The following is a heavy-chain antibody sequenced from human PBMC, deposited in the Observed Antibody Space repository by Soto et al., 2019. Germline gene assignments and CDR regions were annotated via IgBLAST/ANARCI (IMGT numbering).Heavy chain of an antibody. J-gene: IGHJ6*04. D-gene: IGHD3-10*01. V-gene: IGHV4-4*02. CDR1: GGSISSSNW. Sequence: PSETLSLTCAVSGGSISSSNWWSWVRQPPGKGLEWIGEIYHSGSTNYNPSLKSRVTISVDKSKNQFSLKLSSVTAADTAVYYSARDAPASYYTSYYSYSGMAVWVTGNTVTLS. CDR3: ARDAPASYYTSYYSYSGMAV. CDR2: IYHSGST.